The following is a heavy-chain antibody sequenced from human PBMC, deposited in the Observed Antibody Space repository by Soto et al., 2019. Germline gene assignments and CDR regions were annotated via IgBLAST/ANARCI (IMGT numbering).Heavy chain of an antibody. CDR2: ISANNGDT. D-gene: IGHD2-2*01. CDR3: AVLCDRTSCFDS. V-gene: IGHV1-18*01. J-gene: IGHJ4*02. Sequence: QVQLVQSGTEVKKHGASVKVSCKASDYTFSGVTWVRQAPGLGLEWMGWISANNGDTSYAQKFQGRVTMSTDTSTSTVYIQLTSLRSDDTAVYYCAVLCDRTSCFDSWGQGTQVIVSS. CDR1: DYTFSG.